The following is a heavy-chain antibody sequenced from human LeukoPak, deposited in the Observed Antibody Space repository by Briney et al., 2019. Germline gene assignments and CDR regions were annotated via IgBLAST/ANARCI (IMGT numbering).Heavy chain of an antibody. Sequence: PSETLSLTCTVSGGSISSSSYYWGWIRQPPGKGLEWIGSIYYSGSTYYNPSHKSRVTISVDTSKNQFSLKLSSVTAADTAVYYCAGSSWYTYFQHWGQGTLVTVSS. V-gene: IGHV4-39*01. J-gene: IGHJ1*01. CDR2: IYYSGST. D-gene: IGHD6-13*01. CDR1: GGSISSSSYY. CDR3: AGSSWYTYFQH.